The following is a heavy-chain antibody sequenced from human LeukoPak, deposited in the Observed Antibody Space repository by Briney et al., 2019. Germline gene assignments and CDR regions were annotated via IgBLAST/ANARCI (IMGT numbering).Heavy chain of an antibody. CDR1: GGSISSSSYY. Sequence: ETLCLTCTVSGGSISSSSYYWGWIRQPPGKGLEWIVRIYYSGSTYYNPSLKSRVTISVDTSKNQFSLKLSSVTAADTAVYYCASDGVVRGVLDYWGQGTLVTVSS. J-gene: IGHJ4*02. CDR2: IYYSGST. CDR3: ASDGVVRGVLDY. D-gene: IGHD3-10*01. V-gene: IGHV4-39*07.